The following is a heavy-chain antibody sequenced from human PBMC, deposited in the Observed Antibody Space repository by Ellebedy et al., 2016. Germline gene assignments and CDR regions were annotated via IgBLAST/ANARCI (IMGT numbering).Heavy chain of an antibody. V-gene: IGHV4-34*01. J-gene: IGHJ5*02. CDR1: GGSFSGYY. CDR2: INHSGST. D-gene: IGHD3-22*01. Sequence: SETLSLXXAVYGGSFSGYYWSWIRQPPGKGLEWIGEINHSGSTNYNPSLKSRVTISVDTSKNQFSLKLSSVTAADTAVYYCARGRDSSGYYYVWAWFDPWGQGTLVTVSS. CDR3: ARGRDSSGYYYVWAWFDP.